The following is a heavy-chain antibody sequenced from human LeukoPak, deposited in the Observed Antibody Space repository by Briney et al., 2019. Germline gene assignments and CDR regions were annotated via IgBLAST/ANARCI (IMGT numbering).Heavy chain of an antibody. D-gene: IGHD6-19*01. CDR1: GFTVSSNY. V-gene: IGHV3-53*01. CDR3: ARVYSSGWYYDY. J-gene: IGHJ4*02. Sequence: GGSLRLSCAASGFTVSSNYMSWVRQAPGKGLEWVSVIYSGGSTYYADSVKGQFTISRDNSKNTLYLQMNSLRAEDTAVYYCARVYSSGWYYDYWGQGTLVTVSS. CDR2: IYSGGST.